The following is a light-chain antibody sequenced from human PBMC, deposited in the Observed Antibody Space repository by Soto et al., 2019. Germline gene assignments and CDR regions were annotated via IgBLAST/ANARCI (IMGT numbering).Light chain of an antibody. V-gene: IGLV2-11*01. CDR2: DVT. CDR1: SSDAGNYNY. J-gene: IGLJ3*02. Sequence: QSVLTQPRSVSGSPGQSVTISCTGTSSDAGNYNYVSWYQQHPGKAPKLMIYDVTKRPSGVPDRFSGSKSGNTASLTISGLQAEDEADYYCCSYAGNYFWVFGGGTKVTVL. CDR3: CSYAGNYFWV.